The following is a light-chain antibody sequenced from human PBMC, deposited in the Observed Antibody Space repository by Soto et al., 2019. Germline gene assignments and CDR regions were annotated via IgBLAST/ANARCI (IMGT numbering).Light chain of an antibody. CDR1: QSVSSSY. J-gene: IGKJ2*01. Sequence: EIVLTQSPGTLSLSPGERATLSCRASQSVSSSYLAWYQQKPGQAPRLLISGASSRATGIPDRFSGRGSGTDFTLTISRLEPEDFAVYYCQQYGRSPEYTFGQGTKLEIK. CDR2: GAS. CDR3: QQYGRSPEYT. V-gene: IGKV3-20*01.